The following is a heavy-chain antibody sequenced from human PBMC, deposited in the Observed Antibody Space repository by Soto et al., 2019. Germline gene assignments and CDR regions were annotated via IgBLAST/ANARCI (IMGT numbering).Heavy chain of an antibody. J-gene: IGHJ6*02. V-gene: IGHV4-34*01. CDR1: GGSFSGYY. CDR2: INHSGST. CDR3: ARARGYSYGRTYYYYGMDV. D-gene: IGHD5-18*01. Sequence: QVQLQQWGAGLLKPSETLSLTCAVYGGSFSGYYWSWIRQPPGKGLEWIGEINHSGSTNYNPSLKSRVNISVDTSKNQFSLKLSSVTAADTAVYYCARARGYSYGRTYYYYGMDVWGQGTTVTVSS.